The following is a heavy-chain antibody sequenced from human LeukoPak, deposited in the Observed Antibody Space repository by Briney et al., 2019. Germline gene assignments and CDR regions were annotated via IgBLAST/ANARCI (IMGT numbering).Heavy chain of an antibody. Sequence: GESLKISFNTSGYSFTSYWIAWVRQMPGKGLEWMGIIYPGDSDTRYSPSFQGQVTISADKSISTAYLQLSSLKASDTAVYYCARSPGGFTYGRNWFDPWGQGTLVSVSS. V-gene: IGHV5-51*01. D-gene: IGHD5-18*01. CDR3: ARSPGGFTYGRNWFDP. J-gene: IGHJ5*02. CDR2: IYPGDSDT. CDR1: GYSFTSYW.